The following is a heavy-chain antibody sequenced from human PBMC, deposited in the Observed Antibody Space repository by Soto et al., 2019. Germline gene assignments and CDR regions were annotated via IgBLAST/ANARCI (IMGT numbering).Heavy chain of an antibody. CDR1: GYTFTSYY. CDR3: ARDPSSTIDY. D-gene: IGHD6-13*01. J-gene: IGHJ4*02. CDR2: INPSGGST. V-gene: IGHV1-46*01. Sequence: SVKGSCKASGYTFTSYYMHWGRQAPGQGLEWMGIINPSGGSTSYAQKFQGRVTMTRDTSTSTVYMELSSLRSEDTAVYYCARDPSSTIDYWGQGTLVTVYS.